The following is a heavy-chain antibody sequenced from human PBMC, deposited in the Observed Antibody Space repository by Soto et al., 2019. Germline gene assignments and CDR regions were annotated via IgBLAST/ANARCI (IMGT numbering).Heavy chain of an antibody. V-gene: IGHV5-51*01. CDR3: ARLTIPGVGAYAMVV. Sequence: GESLKISCQGSGYNFFNYWIAWVRQMPGKGLEWMGIIYPGGSDTTYSPSFQGQVTFSVDKSITTAYLQWSSLKASDTAMYYCARLTIPGVGAYAMVVGGQGTSVTASS. CDR1: GYNFFNYW. J-gene: IGHJ6*02. D-gene: IGHD3-3*01. CDR2: IYPGGSDT.